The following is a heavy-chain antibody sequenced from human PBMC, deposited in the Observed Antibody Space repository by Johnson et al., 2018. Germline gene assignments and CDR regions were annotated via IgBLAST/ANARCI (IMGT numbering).Heavy chain of an antibody. Sequence: VQLVESGGGLVQPGGSLRLSCAASGFTFSSYSMNWVRQAPGKGLEWVSYISSSSSTIYYADSVKGRFTISRDNAKHSLYLQMNSLRDEDTAVYYCARPPRGKPNDAFDIWGQGTMVTVSS. D-gene: IGHD3-10*01. V-gene: IGHV3-48*02. J-gene: IGHJ3*02. CDR1: GFTFSSYS. CDR2: ISSSSSTI. CDR3: ARPPRGKPNDAFDI.